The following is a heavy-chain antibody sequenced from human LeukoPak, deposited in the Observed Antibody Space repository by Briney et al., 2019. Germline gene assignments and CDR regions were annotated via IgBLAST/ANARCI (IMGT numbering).Heavy chain of an antibody. CDR2: ISAYNGNT. Sequence: WATVKVTCKASGYTFTSYGISWIRQPPGQGLEWMGWISAYNGNTNYAQKFQGRLAMTTDRSTSTGYVELRSLRADETAVYYCAMGGMVRGAIMDPALYYYVMDVRGKGTTVTVSS. CDR3: AMGGMVRGAIMDPALYYYVMDV. V-gene: IGHV1-18*04. D-gene: IGHD3-10*01. J-gene: IGHJ6*04. CDR1: GYTFTSYG.